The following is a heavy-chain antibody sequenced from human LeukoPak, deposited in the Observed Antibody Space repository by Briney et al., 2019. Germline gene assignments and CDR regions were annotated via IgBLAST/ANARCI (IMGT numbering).Heavy chain of an antibody. CDR1: GFTFSSYA. J-gene: IGHJ6*02. V-gene: IGHV3-30-3*01. CDR3: ARDPAGYSGSWYPTYYYYGMDV. D-gene: IGHD6-13*01. CDR2: ISYDGSNK. Sequence: GGSLRLSCAASGFTFSSYAMHWVRQAPGKGLEWVAVISYDGSNKYYADSVKGRFTISRDNSKNTLYLQMNSLRAEDTAVYYCARDPAGYSGSWYPTYYYYGMDVWGQGTTVTVSS.